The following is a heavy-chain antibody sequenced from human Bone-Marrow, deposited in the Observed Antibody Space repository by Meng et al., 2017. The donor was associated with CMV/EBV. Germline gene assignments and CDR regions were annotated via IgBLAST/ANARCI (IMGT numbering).Heavy chain of an antibody. D-gene: IGHD5-12*01. CDR1: GGSFSGYY. CDR3: ARDFALGWLQEVGDWFDP. Sequence: SETLSLTCAVYGGSFSGYYWSWIRQPPGKGLEWIGEINHSGSTNYNPSLKSRVTISVDTSKNQFSLKLSSVTAADTAVYYCARDFALGWLQEVGDWFDPWGQATLVTFSS. CDR2: INHSGST. J-gene: IGHJ5*02. V-gene: IGHV4-34*01.